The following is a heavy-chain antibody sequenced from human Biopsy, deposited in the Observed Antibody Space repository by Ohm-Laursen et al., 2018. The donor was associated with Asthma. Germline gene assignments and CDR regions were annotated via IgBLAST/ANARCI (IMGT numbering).Heavy chain of an antibody. D-gene: IGHD2-21*01. CDR2: IAWDGINS. CDR3: ARAGESDLVGGLDV. J-gene: IGHJ6*02. CDR1: GFTFSTYG. Sequence: SLRLSCTASGFTFSTYGMHWVHQAPGKGLEWVAFIAWDGINSYYADSVKGRFTISRDNSRNTLYLQKNSLRADDTAVYYCARAGESDLVGGLDVWGQGTTVIVS. V-gene: IGHV3-30*03.